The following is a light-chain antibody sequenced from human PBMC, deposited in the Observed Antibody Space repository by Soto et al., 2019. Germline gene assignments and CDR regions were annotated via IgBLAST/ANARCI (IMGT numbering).Light chain of an antibody. J-gene: IGLJ2*01. Sequence: QSARTQPPSASGSPGQSVAISCTGTNSDVGGYNYVSWYQHHPGKVPKLMIYEVTKRPSGVPDRFSGSKSGNTASLTVSGLQAEDEAEYYCSSYTSNYIVVLGGGTKLTVL. CDR3: SSYTSNYIVV. V-gene: IGLV2-8*01. CDR2: EVT. CDR1: NSDVGGYNY.